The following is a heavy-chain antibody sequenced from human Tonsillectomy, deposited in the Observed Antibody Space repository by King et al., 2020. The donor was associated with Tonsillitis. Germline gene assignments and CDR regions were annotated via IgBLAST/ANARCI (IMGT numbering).Heavy chain of an antibody. CDR3: ARDLSPYCSGGSCYSFDY. V-gene: IGHV3-30-3*01. CDR1: GFTFSNYA. J-gene: IGHJ4*02. D-gene: IGHD2-15*01. Sequence: VQLVESGGGVVQPGRSLRLSCAASGFTFSNYAMHWVRQAPGKGLEWVAVISYDGSNKYYADSVKGRYTISRDNSKNTLYLQMNSLRAEDTAVYYCARDLSPYCSGGSCYSFDYWGQGNLVTVSS. CDR2: ISYDGSNK.